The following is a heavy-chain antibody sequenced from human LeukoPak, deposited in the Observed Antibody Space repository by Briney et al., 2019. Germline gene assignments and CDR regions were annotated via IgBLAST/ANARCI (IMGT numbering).Heavy chain of an antibody. J-gene: IGHJ4*02. V-gene: IGHV1-2*02. CDR2: INPNSGGT. CDR1: GYTFTGYY. Sequence: ASVKVSCKSSGYTFTGYYIHWVRQAPGQGLEWMGWINPNSGGTNYAQKFQGRVTMTRDTSISTAYMELSRLRSDDTAVYYCARRADFWSGFMVHRYFDYWGQGTLVTVSS. D-gene: IGHD3-3*01. CDR3: ARRADFWSGFMVHRYFDY.